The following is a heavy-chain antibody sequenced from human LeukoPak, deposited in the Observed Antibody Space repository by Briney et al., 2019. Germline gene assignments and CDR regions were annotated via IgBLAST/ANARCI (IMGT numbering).Heavy chain of an antibody. Sequence: SETLSLTCSVSGGSISGGGDTWNWIRQPPGKSLEWLGHIYYSGFTSYNPSLQGRLLIPVDTSKNQFSLKLSSVTAADTAVYYCARTRYYYNSRSYGAPYYFDYWGQGTLVTVSS. V-gene: IGHV4-30-4*07. CDR2: IYYSGFT. CDR3: ARTRYYYNSRSYGAPYYFDY. CDR1: GGSISGGGDT. J-gene: IGHJ4*02. D-gene: IGHD3-10*01.